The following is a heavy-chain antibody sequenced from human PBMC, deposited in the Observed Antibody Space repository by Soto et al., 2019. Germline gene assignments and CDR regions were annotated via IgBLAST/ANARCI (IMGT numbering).Heavy chain of an antibody. D-gene: IGHD6-19*01. CDR3: ARWGSGWPKEDYYYYYGMDV. CDR2: IYYSGST. CDR1: GGSISSSSYY. V-gene: IGHV4-39*01. Sequence: SETLSLTCTVSGGSISSSSYYWGWIRQPPGKGLEWIGSIYYSGSTYYNPSLKSRVTISVDTSKNQFSLKLSSVTAADTAVYYCARWGSGWPKEDYYYYYGMDVWAQGTTVTVSS. J-gene: IGHJ6*02.